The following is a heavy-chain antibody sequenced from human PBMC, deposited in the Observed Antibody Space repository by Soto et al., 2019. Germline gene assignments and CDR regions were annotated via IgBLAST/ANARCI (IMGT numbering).Heavy chain of an antibody. CDR3: ARSLSSSPGYLDP. J-gene: IGHJ5*02. V-gene: IGHV4-30-4*01. CDR2: IYKTGKT. D-gene: IGHD6-6*01. CDR1: GDFIGSGAYS. Sequence: LSLTCDVSGDFIGSGAYSWTWIRQPPGTGLEYIGYIYKTGKTYYNPSLKSRPFISLDTSKSQFFLRLTSVTAADTARYYCARSLSSSPGYLDPCGQGTLGTGSS.